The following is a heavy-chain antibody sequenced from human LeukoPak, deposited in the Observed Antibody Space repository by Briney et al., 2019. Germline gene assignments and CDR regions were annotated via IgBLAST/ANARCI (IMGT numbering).Heavy chain of an antibody. Sequence: ASVKLSCTASGFTFSSYAISWVRQAPGQGLEWMGWIIPIFCTANYAQKFQGRVTITTDESTSTAYMELSSLRSEDTAVDYCARCIAASLDYYYYMDVWGKGTTVTVSS. V-gene: IGHV1-69*05. J-gene: IGHJ6*03. CDR2: IIPIFCTA. CDR1: GFTFSSYA. CDR3: ARCIAASLDYYYYMDV. D-gene: IGHD6-6*01.